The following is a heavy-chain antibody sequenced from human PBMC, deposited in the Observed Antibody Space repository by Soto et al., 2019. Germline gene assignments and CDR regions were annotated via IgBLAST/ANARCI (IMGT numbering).Heavy chain of an antibody. Sequence: GASVKVSCKASGGTFSSYAISWVRQAPGQGLEWMGGIIPIFGTANYAQKFQGRVTITADESTSTAYMELSSLRSEDTAVYYCARIAVAGQTAVDYYGMDVWGQGTTVTVSS. V-gene: IGHV1-69*13. J-gene: IGHJ6*02. D-gene: IGHD6-19*01. CDR1: GGTFSSYA. CDR2: IIPIFGTA. CDR3: ARIAVAGQTAVDYYGMDV.